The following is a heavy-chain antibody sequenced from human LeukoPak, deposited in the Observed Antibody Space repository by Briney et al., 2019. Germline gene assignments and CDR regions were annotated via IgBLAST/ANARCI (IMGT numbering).Heavy chain of an antibody. J-gene: IGHJ4*02. CDR1: GGSISSSSYS. CDR2: IYYSGST. Sequence: SETLSLTCTVSGGSISSSSYSWGWIRQPPGKGLEWIGSIYYSGSTYYNPSLKSRVTISVDTSKNQFSLKLSSVTAADTAVYYCARHGGRLGLLINWGQGTLVTVSS. D-gene: IGHD3-22*01. CDR3: ARHGGRLGLLIN. V-gene: IGHV4-39*01.